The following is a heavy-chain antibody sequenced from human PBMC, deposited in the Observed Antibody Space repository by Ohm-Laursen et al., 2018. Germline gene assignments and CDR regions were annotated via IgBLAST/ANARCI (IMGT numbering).Heavy chain of an antibody. Sequence: SLRLSCAASGFTFSSYSMNWVRQAPGKGLEWVSHISSRSSAIDYVDSVKGRFTISRDNSKNTLYLQMNSLTAEDTAAYYCEGKGPQQLYWGQGTLVTVSS. D-gene: IGHD6-13*01. CDR2: ISSRSSAI. J-gene: IGHJ4*02. V-gene: IGHV3-48*01. CDR1: GFTFSSYS. CDR3: EGKGPQQLY.